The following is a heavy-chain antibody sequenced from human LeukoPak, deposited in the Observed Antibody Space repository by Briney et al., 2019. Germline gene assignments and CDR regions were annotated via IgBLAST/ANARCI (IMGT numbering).Heavy chain of an antibody. J-gene: IGHJ4*02. CDR2: SNSDGSST. D-gene: IGHD6-19*01. V-gene: IGHV3-74*01. Sequence: GGSLRLSCAASGFTFSSYWMHWVRQAPGKGLVLVSRSNSDGSSTNYADSVKGRFTISRDNAKNTLYLQMNSLRAEDTAVYYCARVGLSSSGWYGHFDYWGQGTLVTVSS. CDR3: ARVGLSSSGWYGHFDY. CDR1: GFTFSSYW.